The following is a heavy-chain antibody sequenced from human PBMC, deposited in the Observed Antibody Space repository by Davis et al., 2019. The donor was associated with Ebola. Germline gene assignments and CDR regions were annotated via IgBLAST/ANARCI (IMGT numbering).Heavy chain of an antibody. CDR1: GGSISSGGYY. CDR3: ARDAPPTWNYYYGMDV. J-gene: IGHJ6*02. CDR2: IYYSGST. V-gene: IGHV4-31*03. D-gene: IGHD1-1*01. Sequence: SETLSLTCTVSGGSISSGGYYWSWIRQHPGKGLEWIGYIYYSGSTNYNPSLKSRVTISVDTSKNQFSLKLSSVTAADTAVYYCARDAPPTWNYYYGMDVWGQGTTVTVSS.